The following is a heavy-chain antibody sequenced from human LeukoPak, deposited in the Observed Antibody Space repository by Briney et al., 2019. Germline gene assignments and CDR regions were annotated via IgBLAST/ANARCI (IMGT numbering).Heavy chain of an antibody. Sequence: GASVKVSCKASGYTFTSYAMNWVRQAPGQGLEWMGWINTNTGNPTYAQGFTGRFVFSLDTSVSTAYVQISSLKAEDTAVCYCARDGAVAGPNFDYWGQGTLVAVSS. CDR1: GYTFTSYA. D-gene: IGHD6-19*01. CDR3: ARDGAVAGPNFDY. CDR2: INTNTGNP. V-gene: IGHV7-4-1*02. J-gene: IGHJ4*02.